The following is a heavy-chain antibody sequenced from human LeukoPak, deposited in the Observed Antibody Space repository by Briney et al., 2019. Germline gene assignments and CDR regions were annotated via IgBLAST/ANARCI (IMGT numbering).Heavy chain of an antibody. Sequence: ASVKVSCKASGYTFTGYYMHWVRQAPGQGLEWMGWINPNSGGANYAQKFQGRDTMTTDTSISTAYMELSSLRSDDTAVYYCAREGHYGSGSSYGMDVWGQGTTVTVSS. J-gene: IGHJ6*02. D-gene: IGHD3-10*01. CDR2: INPNSGGA. CDR1: GYTFTGYY. CDR3: AREGHYGSGSSYGMDV. V-gene: IGHV1-2*02.